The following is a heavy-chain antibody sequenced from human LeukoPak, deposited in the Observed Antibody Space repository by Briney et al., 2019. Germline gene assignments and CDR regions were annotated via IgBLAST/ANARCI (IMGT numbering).Heavy chain of an antibody. CDR1: GFTFDDYG. CDR3: AKVDNWKYGHHDY. V-gene: IGHV3-20*04. Sequence: GGSLRLSCAASGFTFDDYGMSWVRQAPGMGLEWVSGINWNGGSTGYADSVKGRFTISRDNAKNSLYLQMNSLRAEDTAVYYCAKVDNWKYGHHDYWGQGTLVTVSS. CDR2: INWNGGST. J-gene: IGHJ4*02. D-gene: IGHD1-1*01.